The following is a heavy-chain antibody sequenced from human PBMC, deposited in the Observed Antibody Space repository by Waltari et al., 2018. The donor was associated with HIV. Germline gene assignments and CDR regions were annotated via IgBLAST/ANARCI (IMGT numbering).Heavy chain of an antibody. CDR3: AKGALMRWIHTPRHWFDP. V-gene: IGHV4-34*02. CDR1: GASFRDYY. D-gene: IGHD5-12*01. J-gene: IGHJ5*02. Sequence: QVRLQQWGPGLVKPSETLSLTCAVYGASFRDYYWSWIRPAPDKGLEWIGKIDHYGATDYNPSLKSRVTISVDTSKNQFSLKLTSMTAADTGTYYCAKGALMRWIHTPRHWFDPWGQGNLVTVSS. CDR2: IDHYGAT.